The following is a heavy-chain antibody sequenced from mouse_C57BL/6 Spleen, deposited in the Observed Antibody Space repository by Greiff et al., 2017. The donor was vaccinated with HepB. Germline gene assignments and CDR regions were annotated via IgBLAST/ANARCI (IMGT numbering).Heavy chain of an antibody. CDR1: GYSITSGYY. J-gene: IGHJ3*01. V-gene: IGHV3-6*01. CDR3: ARDEGGLRRWFAY. CDR2: ISYDGSN. D-gene: IGHD2-2*01. Sequence: EVQLQESGPGLVKPSQSLSLTCSVTGYSITSGYYWNWIRQFPGNKLEWMGYISYDGSNNYNPSLKNRISITRDTSKNQFFLKLNSVTTEDTATYYCARDEGGLRRWFAYWGQGTLVTVSA.